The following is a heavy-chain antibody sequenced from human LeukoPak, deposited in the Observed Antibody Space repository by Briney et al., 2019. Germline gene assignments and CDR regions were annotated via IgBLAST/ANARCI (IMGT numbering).Heavy chain of an antibody. J-gene: IGHJ4*02. V-gene: IGHV1-46*01. Sequence: ASVKVSCKASGYXFTSYDMHRVRQAPGQGLEWMGIINPSGDSTSYAQKFQGRVTMTRDTSTSTVYMELSSLRSEDTAVYYCASVLYCGADCYSGRYFFDYWGQGTLVTVSS. CDR3: ASVLYCGADCYSGRYFFDY. D-gene: IGHD2-21*02. CDR1: GYXFTSYD. CDR2: INPSGDST.